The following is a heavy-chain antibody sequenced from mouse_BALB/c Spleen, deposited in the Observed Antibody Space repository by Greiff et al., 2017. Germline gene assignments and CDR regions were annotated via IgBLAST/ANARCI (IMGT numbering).Heavy chain of an antibody. CDR1: GYTFTSYW. Sequence: EVKLVESGTVLARPGASVKMSCKASGYTFTSYWMHWVKQRPGQGLEWIGAIYPGNSDTSYNQKFKGKAKLTAVTSTSTAYMELSSLTNEDSAVYYCTKGYGSSDAMDYWGQGTSVTVSS. J-gene: IGHJ4*01. CDR2: IYPGNSDT. V-gene: IGHV1-5*01. D-gene: IGHD1-1*01. CDR3: TKGYGSSDAMDY.